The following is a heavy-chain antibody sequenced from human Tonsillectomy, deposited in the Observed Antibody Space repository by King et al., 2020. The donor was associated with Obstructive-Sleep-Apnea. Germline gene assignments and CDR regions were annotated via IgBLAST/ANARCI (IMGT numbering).Heavy chain of an antibody. V-gene: IGHV4-59*01. CDR1: GGSISSYY. CDR3: ASLGAVGWYFDL. D-gene: IGHD3-16*01. J-gene: IGHJ2*01. Sequence: VQLQESGPGLVKPSETLSLTCTVSGGSISSYYWSWIRQPPGKGLEWIGYIYYSGSTNYNPSLKSRVTISVDTSKNQFSLKLSSVAAADTAVYYRASLGAVGWYFDLWGRGTLVTVSS. CDR2: IYYSGST.